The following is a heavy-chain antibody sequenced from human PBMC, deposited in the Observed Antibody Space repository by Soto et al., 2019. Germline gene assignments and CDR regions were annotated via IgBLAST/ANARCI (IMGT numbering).Heavy chain of an antibody. Sequence: VGSLRLSCASSVFTFSNAWMSCVRHSPGKWLEWVGRIKSKTDGGTTDYAAPVKGRFTISRDDSKNTLYLQMNSLKTEDTAVYYCTTDRAFPSDTSYYDSSGPTGDYWGQGTLVTVSS. J-gene: IGHJ4*02. D-gene: IGHD3-22*01. V-gene: IGHV3-15*01. CDR3: TTDRAFPSDTSYYDSSGPTGDY. CDR2: IKSKTDGGTT. CDR1: VFTFSNAW.